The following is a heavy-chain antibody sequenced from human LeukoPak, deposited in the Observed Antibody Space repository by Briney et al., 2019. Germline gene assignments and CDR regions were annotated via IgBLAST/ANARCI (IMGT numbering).Heavy chain of an antibody. CDR1: GGSPNSGGYY. J-gene: IGHJ4*02. Sequence: SETLSLTCTVSGGSPNSGGYYWSWMRQPPGKGLEWIGYIYHSGNVYESANTFYNPSLKSRVAISVDNSKNQFFLNLNSVTAADTAVYYCARDLYSDVNHFDYWGQGTLVTVSS. CDR3: ARDLYSDVNHFDY. V-gene: IGHV4-30-2*01. CDR2: IYHSGNVYESANT. D-gene: IGHD4-17*01.